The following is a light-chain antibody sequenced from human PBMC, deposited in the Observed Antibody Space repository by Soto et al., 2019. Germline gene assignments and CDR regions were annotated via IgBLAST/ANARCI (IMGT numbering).Light chain of an antibody. Sequence: GDRVTITCRASQNVDNWVAWYQQKPGKAPTFLIYDASNLESGVPSRFSGRGSGTEFTLTISSLQPDDFATYYCQRYNSNSRTFGQGTRV. CDR3: QRYNSNSRT. CDR2: DAS. J-gene: IGKJ1*01. V-gene: IGKV1-5*01. CDR1: QNVDNW.